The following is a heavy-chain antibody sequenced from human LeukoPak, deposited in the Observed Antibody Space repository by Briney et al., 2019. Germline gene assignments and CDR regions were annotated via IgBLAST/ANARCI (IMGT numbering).Heavy chain of an antibody. J-gene: IGHJ1*01. Sequence: ASVKVSCKASVYTFTGYYMHWVRQAPGQGLEWMGWIHPNSGGTNYAQKLQGRVTMTTDTSTSTAYMELRSLRSDDTAVYYCARDKSYYGSGSAPPIQHWGQGTLVTVSS. CDR2: IHPNSGGT. CDR1: VYTFTGYY. D-gene: IGHD3-10*01. CDR3: ARDKSYYGSGSAPPIQH. V-gene: IGHV1-2*02.